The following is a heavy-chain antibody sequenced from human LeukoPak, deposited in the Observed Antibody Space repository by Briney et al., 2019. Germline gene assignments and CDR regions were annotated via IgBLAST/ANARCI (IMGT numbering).Heavy chain of an antibody. CDR1: GGSFSGYY. Sequence: SETLSLTCAVYGGSFSGYYWSWIRQPPGKGLEWIGEINHSGSTNYNPSLKSRVTISVDTSKNQFSLKLSSVTAAGTAVYYCARGPGVGGSYYENYFDYWGQGTLVTVSS. CDR2: INHSGST. CDR3: ARGPGVGGSYYENYFDY. V-gene: IGHV4-34*01. D-gene: IGHD1-26*01. J-gene: IGHJ4*02.